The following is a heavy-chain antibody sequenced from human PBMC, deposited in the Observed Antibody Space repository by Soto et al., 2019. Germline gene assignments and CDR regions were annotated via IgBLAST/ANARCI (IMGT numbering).Heavy chain of an antibody. Sequence: GGSLRLSCAASGFTFSSYAMSWVRQAPGKGLEWVSAISGSGGSTYYADSVKGRFTISRDNSKNTPYLQMNSLRAEDTAVYYCAKEGWYDFWSGYYPGPTGDGMDVWGQGTTVTVSS. J-gene: IGHJ6*02. CDR2: ISGSGGST. CDR3: AKEGWYDFWSGYYPGPTGDGMDV. CDR1: GFTFSSYA. V-gene: IGHV3-23*01. D-gene: IGHD3-3*01.